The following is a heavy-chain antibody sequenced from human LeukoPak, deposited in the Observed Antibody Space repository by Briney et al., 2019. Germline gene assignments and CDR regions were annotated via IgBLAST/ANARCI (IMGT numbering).Heavy chain of an antibody. J-gene: IGHJ3*02. V-gene: IGHV3-30*03. CDR3: ARASRINIVGAPRGHDAFDI. Sequence: GRSLRLSCEASGFTFSSYGMHWVRQAPGKGLEWVAVVSYDGSNTYYADSVKGRFTISRDNSKNTLYLQMNSLRAEDTAVYYCARASRINIVGAPRGHDAFDIWGQGTMVTVSS. CDR2: VSYDGSNT. CDR1: GFTFSSYG. D-gene: IGHD1-26*01.